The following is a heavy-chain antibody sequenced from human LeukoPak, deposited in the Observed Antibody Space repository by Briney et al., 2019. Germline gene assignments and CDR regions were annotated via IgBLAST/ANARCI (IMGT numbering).Heavy chain of an antibody. V-gene: IGHV3-30-3*01. J-gene: IGHJ4*02. CDR2: ISYDGSNK. Sequence: QPGRSLRLSCTASGFTFSSYTMHWVRQAPGKGLEWVALISYDGSNKYYADSVKGRFTISRDNSKNTLYLQMNSLRSEDTAVYYCARAAARGYSYGSFDYWGQGTLVTVSS. CDR1: GFTFSSYT. D-gene: IGHD5-18*01. CDR3: ARAAARGYSYGSFDY.